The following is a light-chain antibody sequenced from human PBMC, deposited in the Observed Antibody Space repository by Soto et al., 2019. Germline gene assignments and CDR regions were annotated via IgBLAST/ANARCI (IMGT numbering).Light chain of an antibody. CDR1: SSNIGASYD. J-gene: IGLJ3*02. Sequence: QLVLTQPPSVSGAPGQRVTISCSGSSSNIGASYDVHWYLQLPGTAPKLLIYGNNNRPSGVPDRFSGSKSGTSASLAISGLQAEDEADYYCQSYDSSLSAWVFGGGTKLTVL. CDR3: QSYDSSLSAWV. CDR2: GNN. V-gene: IGLV1-40*01.